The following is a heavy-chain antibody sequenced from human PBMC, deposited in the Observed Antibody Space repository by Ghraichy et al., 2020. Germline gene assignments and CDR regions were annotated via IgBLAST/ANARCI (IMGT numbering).Heavy chain of an antibody. D-gene: IGHD6-19*01. CDR2: IYYSGST. CDR1: GGSVSSGSYY. V-gene: IGHV4-61*01. Sequence: SETLSLTCTVSGGSVSSGSYYWSWIRQPPGKGLEWIGYIYYSGSTNYNPSLKSRVTISVDTSKNQFSLKLSSVTAADTAVYYCARESLYSSGWYNGYYYYGMDVGGQGTTVTVSS. J-gene: IGHJ6*02. CDR3: ARESLYSSGWYNGYYYYGMDV.